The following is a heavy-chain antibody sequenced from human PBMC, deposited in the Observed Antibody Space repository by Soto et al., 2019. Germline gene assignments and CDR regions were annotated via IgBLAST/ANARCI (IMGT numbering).Heavy chain of an antibody. J-gene: IGHJ4*02. CDR2: IGYDGSNK. D-gene: IGHD2-15*01. CDR3: ARDLGYCSGGSCYSLDY. Sequence: QVQLVESGGGVVQPGRSLRLSCAASGFTFSSYGMHWVRQAPGKGLEWGAVIGYDGSNKYYADTVKGRFTISRDNSKNTLYLQMNSLRAEDTAVYYCARDLGYCSGGSCYSLDYWGQGTLVTVSS. CDR1: GFTFSSYG. V-gene: IGHV3-33*01.